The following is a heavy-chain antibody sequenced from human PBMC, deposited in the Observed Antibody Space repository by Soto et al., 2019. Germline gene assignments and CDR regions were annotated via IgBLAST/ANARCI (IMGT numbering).Heavy chain of an antibody. CDR3: ARHDGEAAAAQLYYYYGMDV. J-gene: IGHJ6*02. CDR2: IYYSGST. D-gene: IGHD6-13*01. CDR1: GFSISSSSYY. Sequence: SETLSLTCPFSGFSISSSSYYWGWIRQPPGKGLEWIGSIYYSGSTYYNPSLKSRVTISVDTSKNQFSLKLSSVTAADTAVYYCARHDGEAAAAQLYYYYGMDVWGQGTTVTVSS. V-gene: IGHV4-39*01.